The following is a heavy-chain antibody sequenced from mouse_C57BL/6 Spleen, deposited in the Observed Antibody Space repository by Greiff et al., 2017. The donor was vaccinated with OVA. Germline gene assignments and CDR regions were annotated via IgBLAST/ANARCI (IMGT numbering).Heavy chain of an antibody. CDR1: GFNIKDDY. Sequence: VQLQQPGAELVRPGASVKLSCTASGFNIKDDYMHWVKQRPEQGLEWIGWIDPENGDTEYASKFQGKATITADTSSNTAYPQLSSLTSEDTAVYYCTRGLPAWYFDVWGTGTTVTVSS. V-gene: IGHV14-4*01. J-gene: IGHJ1*03. D-gene: IGHD3-3*01. CDR2: IDPENGDT. CDR3: TRGLPAWYFDV.